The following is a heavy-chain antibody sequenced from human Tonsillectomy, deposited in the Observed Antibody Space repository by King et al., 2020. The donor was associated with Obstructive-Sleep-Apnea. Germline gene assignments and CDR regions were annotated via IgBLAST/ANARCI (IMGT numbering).Heavy chain of an antibody. Sequence: QLQESGPGLVKPSETLSLTCTVSGGSISSSSYYWGWIRQPPGKGLEWIGSIYYSGSTYYNPSLKSRVTISVDTSKNQFSLKLSSVTAADTAGYYCAGDLWIRAVAGKEALFDYWGQGTLVTVSS. J-gene: IGHJ4*02. CDR2: IYYSGST. CDR1: GGSISSSSYY. D-gene: IGHD6-19*01. CDR3: AGDLWIRAVAGKEALFDY. V-gene: IGHV4-39*07.